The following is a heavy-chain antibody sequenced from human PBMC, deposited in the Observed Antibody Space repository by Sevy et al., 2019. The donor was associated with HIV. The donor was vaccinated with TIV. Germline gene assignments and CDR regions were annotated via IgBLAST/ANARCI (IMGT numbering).Heavy chain of an antibody. CDR3: ARDYCSGGSCYSGYFQH. V-gene: IGHV3-30-3*01. J-gene: IGHJ1*01. D-gene: IGHD2-15*01. CDR1: GFTFSSYA. Sequence: GGSLRLSCAASGFTFSSYAMHWVRQAPGKGLEWVAVISYDGSNKYYADSVKGRFTISRDNSKNRLYLQMNSLRAEDTAVYYCARDYCSGGSCYSGYFQHWGQGTLVTVSS. CDR2: ISYDGSNK.